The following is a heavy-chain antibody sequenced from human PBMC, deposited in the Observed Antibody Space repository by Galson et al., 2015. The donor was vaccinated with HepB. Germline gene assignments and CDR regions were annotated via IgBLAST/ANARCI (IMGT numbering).Heavy chain of an antibody. J-gene: IGHJ4*02. D-gene: IGHD6-19*01. Sequence: SLRLSCAASGFTFSSYDMHWVRQATGKGLEWVSAIGTAGDTYYPGSVKGRFTISRENAKNSLYLQMNSLRAGDTAVYYCARGMPGWDFDYWGQGTLVTVSS. V-gene: IGHV3-13*04. CDR1: GFTFSSYD. CDR2: IGTAGDT. CDR3: ARGMPGWDFDY.